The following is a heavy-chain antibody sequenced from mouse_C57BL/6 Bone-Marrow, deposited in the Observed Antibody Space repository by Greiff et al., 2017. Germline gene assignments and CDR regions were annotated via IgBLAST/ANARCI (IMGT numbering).Heavy chain of an antibody. CDR2: IWGGGST. J-gene: IGHJ3*01. CDR3: AAAYYGSRSWFGY. CDR1: GFSLTSYG. Sequence: LVAPSQSLFITCTVSGFSLTSYGVAWARQPPGKGLEWLGVIWGGGSTNYNSALMSRLSISKDNSKSQAFLKTNSLQTVDTAMYYGAAAYYGSRSWFGYWGQGTLVTVSA. D-gene: IGHD1-1*01. V-gene: IGHV2-9*01.